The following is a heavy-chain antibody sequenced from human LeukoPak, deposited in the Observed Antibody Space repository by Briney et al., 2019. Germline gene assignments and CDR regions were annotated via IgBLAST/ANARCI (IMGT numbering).Heavy chain of an antibody. V-gene: IGHV3-33*01. D-gene: IGHD2-2*02. J-gene: IGHJ6*02. CDR3: ARDFCSSTSCYTDYYYYYYGMDV. CDR1: YG. CDR2: IWYDGSNK. Sequence: YGXXWVRQAXXXXLEGVTVIWYDGSNKYYADSVKGRFTISRDNSKNTLYLQMNSLRAEDTAVYYCARDFCSSTSCYTDYYYYYYGMDVWGQGTTVTVSS.